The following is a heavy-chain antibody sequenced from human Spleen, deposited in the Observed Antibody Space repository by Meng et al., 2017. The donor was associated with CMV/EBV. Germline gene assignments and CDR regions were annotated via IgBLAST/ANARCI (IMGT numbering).Heavy chain of an antibody. CDR1: GGTFSSYT. V-gene: IGHV1-2*02. J-gene: IGHJ4*02. CDR3: ARVYYDTSGSSHYFDF. CDR2: INPYTGGT. Sequence: ASVKVSCKASGGTFSSYTISWVRQAPGQGLEWMGWINPYTGGTNYPQKFQGRVTITRDTSISTAYMDLSRLRSDDTAVYYCARVYYDTSGSSHYFDFWGQGTLVTVSS. D-gene: IGHD3-22*01.